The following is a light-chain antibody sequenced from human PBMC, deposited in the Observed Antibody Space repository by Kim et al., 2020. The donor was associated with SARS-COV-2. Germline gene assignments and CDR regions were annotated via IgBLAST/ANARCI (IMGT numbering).Light chain of an antibody. CDR3: NSRDSSGSHVV. V-gene: IGLV3-19*01. CDR2: GKN. Sequence: AVGKPVRITCQGDSLRSYYASWYQQKPGQAPVLVIYGKNNRPSGIPDRFSGSSSGNTASLTITGAQAEDEADYYCNSRDSSGSHVVFGGGTQLTVL. J-gene: IGLJ2*01. CDR1: SLRSYY.